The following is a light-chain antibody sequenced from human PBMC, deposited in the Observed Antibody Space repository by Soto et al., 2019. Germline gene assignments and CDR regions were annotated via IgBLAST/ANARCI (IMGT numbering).Light chain of an antibody. CDR3: QQYYSTPLT. CDR2: WAS. J-gene: IGKJ4*01. V-gene: IGKV4-1*01. Sequence: DIVMTQSPDSLAVSLGERATINCKSSQSVLYSSNNKNYLAWYQQKPGQPPKLLIYWASTREFGVPDRFSGSGSGTDFTLTISSLQAKDVAVYYCQQYYSTPLTFGRGTKVEIK. CDR1: QSVLYSSNNKNY.